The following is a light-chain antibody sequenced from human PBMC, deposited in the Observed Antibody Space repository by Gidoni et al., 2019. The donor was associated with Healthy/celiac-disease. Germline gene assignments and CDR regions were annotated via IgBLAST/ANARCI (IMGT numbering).Light chain of an antibody. CDR3: QLSYSTPRFT. Sequence: DIQRTQSPSALSASVGDRVTITCRASQSISSYLNWYQQKPGKAPKLLIYAASSLQSGVPSRFSGIGSGTDYPLPISSLQPEDFASYYCQLSYSTPRFTFGPGTKVEIK. CDR1: QSISSY. CDR2: AAS. J-gene: IGKJ3*01. V-gene: IGKV1-39*01.